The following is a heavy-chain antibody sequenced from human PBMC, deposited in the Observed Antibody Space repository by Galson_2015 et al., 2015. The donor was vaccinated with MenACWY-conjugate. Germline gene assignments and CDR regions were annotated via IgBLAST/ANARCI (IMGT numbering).Heavy chain of an antibody. CDR3: AKGARIQQWTDFDS. J-gene: IGHJ4*02. CDR1: GFIFSSYD. CDR2: IITSGGRT. Sequence: SLRLSCAASGFIFSSYDMTWVRQAPGKGLEWVSTIITSGGRTYYADSVKGRFSISRDNSKNTLSLQMSGLRAEDTAVYYCAKGARIQQWTDFDSWGQGALVTVSS. V-gene: IGHV3-23*01. D-gene: IGHD5-18*01.